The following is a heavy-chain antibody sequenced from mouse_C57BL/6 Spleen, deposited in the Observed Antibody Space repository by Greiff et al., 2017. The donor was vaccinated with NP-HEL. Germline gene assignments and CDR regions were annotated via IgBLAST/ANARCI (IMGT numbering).Heavy chain of an antibody. D-gene: IGHD1-1*01. V-gene: IGHV3-6*01. J-gene: IGHJ3*01. CDR2: ISYDGSN. Sequence: EVQLQESGPGLVKPSQSLSLTCSVTGYSITSGYYWNWIRQFPGNKLEWMGYISYDGSNNYNPSLKNRISITRDTSKNQFFLKLNSVTTEDTATYYCARTSLYYGSSSWFAYWGQGTLVTVSA. CDR1: GYSITSGYY. CDR3: ARTSLYYGSSSWFAY.